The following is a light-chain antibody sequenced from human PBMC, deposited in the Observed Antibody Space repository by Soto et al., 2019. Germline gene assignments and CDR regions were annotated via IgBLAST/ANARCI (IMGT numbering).Light chain of an antibody. CDR2: EGN. CDR1: SSDVGSYNL. V-gene: IGLV2-23*01. Sequence: QSVLTQPASVSGSPGQSITISCTGTSSDVGSYNLVSWYQQRPGKAPTLLIFEGNKRPSGVSDRFSGSKSGNTASLTISGLQAEDEADYYCCSYTGGRTHYVFGLGTKVTVL. J-gene: IGLJ1*01. CDR3: CSYTGGRTHYV.